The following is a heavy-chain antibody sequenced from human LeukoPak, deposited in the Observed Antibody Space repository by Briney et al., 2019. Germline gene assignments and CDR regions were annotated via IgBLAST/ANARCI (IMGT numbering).Heavy chain of an antibody. CDR3: ARDRGSSGWYKFDN. V-gene: IGHV3-7*01. Sequence: GGSLCLSCAASGFTSSSYWMSWVRQGPAKGLELVANIRQDGSGKYYVDSVKGRFPSSRDNAKNPLYLQMNSLRAEDTAVYYCARDRGSSGWYKFDNWAHGTLVTVSS. CDR1: GFTSSSYW. J-gene: IGHJ4*01. CDR2: IRQDGSGK. D-gene: IGHD6-19*01.